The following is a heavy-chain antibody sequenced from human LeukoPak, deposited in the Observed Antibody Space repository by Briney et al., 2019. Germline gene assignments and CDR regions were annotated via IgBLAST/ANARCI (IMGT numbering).Heavy chain of an antibody. V-gene: IGHV4-59*01. Sequence: SETLSLTCTVPGGSISSYYWSWIRQPPGKGLEWSGYIYYSGSTKYNPSLKSRVTISVDASKTQFSLKLNPVTAADTAVYYCARGCCSSTSCYCSWFDPWGQGTLVTVSS. CDR1: GGSISSYY. CDR3: ARGCCSSTSCYCSWFDP. J-gene: IGHJ5*02. D-gene: IGHD2-2*01. CDR2: IYYSGST.